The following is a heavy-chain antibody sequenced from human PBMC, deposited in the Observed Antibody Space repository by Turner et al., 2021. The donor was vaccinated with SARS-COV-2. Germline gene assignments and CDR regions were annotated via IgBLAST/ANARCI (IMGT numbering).Heavy chain of an antibody. CDR2: FDPEDGYT. D-gene: IGHD2-8*01. CDR3: ATAPPYCTNGVCPNWFDP. Sequence: QVQLVQSGAEAQKPGASVKVSCKVSGYTLIELSMHWVRQAPGKGLEWMGGFDPEDGYTSYAQKFQGRVTMTENTSTDTAYMELSSLISEDTAVYYCATAPPYCTNGVCPNWFDPWGQGTLVTVSS. V-gene: IGHV1-24*01. J-gene: IGHJ5*02. CDR1: GYTLIELS.